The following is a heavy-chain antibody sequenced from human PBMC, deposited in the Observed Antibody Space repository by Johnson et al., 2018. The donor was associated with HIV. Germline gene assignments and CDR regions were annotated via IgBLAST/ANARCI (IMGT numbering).Heavy chain of an antibody. CDR3: AKDSEWTIFGVVTAQGAFDI. V-gene: IGHV3-23*04. CDR2: ISGSGGST. D-gene: IGHD3-3*01. Sequence: VQLVESGGGLVQPGGSLRLSCAASGFTFSSYAMSWVRQAPGKGLEWVSAISGSGGSTYYADSVTGRFTMPRDNSTNTLYLKMNSLRAEDTSVYYCAKDSEWTIFGVVTAQGAFDIWGQGTMVAVSS. J-gene: IGHJ3*02. CDR1: GFTFSSYA.